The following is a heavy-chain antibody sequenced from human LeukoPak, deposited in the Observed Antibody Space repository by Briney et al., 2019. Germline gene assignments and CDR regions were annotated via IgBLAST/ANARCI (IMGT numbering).Heavy chain of an antibody. Sequence: GGSPRLSCSASGFTFSNHAMHRVRQAPGNGLEFVAGISPSGDSTEYADSAKGRFTISRDNSKNTLYFQMSSLRSEDTAVYFCVKGLFGSGWDSWGQGTLVTVSS. D-gene: IGHD3-10*01. CDR3: VKGLFGSGWDS. J-gene: IGHJ4*02. CDR2: ISPSGDST. V-gene: IGHV3-64D*06. CDR1: GFTFSNHA.